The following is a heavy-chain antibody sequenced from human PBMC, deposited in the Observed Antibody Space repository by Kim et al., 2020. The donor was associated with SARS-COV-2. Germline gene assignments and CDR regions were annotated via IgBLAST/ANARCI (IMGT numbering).Heavy chain of an antibody. CDR3: ARARFSTRRVDYDFWSGYYYYYGMDV. J-gene: IGHJ6*02. CDR1: GGSISSGGYY. D-gene: IGHD3-3*01. CDR2: IYYSGST. V-gene: IGHV4-31*03. Sequence: SETLSLTCTVSGGSISSGGYYWSWIRQHPGKGLEWIGYIYYSGSTYYNPSLKSRVTISVDTSKNQFSLKLSSVTAADTAVYYCARARFSTRRVDYDFWSGYYYYYGMDVWGQGTTVTVSS.